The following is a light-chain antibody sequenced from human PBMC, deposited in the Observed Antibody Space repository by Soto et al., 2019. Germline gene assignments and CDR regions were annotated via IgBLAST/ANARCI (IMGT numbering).Light chain of an antibody. V-gene: IGLV1-44*01. Sequence: QSVLTQPPSASGTPGQRVTISCSGSSSNIGSNTVNWYQQLPGTAPKLLIYGNNQRPSGVPDRFSGSKSDTSASLAISGPHSEDEADYYCAAWDDSLNGYVFGTGTKVTVL. CDR2: GNN. CDR3: AAWDDSLNGYV. J-gene: IGLJ1*01. CDR1: SSNIGSNT.